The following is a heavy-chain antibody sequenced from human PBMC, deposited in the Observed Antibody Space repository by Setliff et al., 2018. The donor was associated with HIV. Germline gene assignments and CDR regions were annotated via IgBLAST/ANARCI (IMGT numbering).Heavy chain of an antibody. CDR2: ISPTGNT. CDR1: GESSNDYY. CDR3: AKSSPSIGYISDH. J-gene: IGHJ4*02. D-gene: IGHD5-12*01. Sequence: PSETLSLTCAFYGESSNDYYWNWIRQPPGKGLEWIGYISPTGNTNYNPSLKSRVTISTDTSKNQFSLNVRSVTAADTAVYFCAKSSPSIGYISDHWGQGTLVTVSS. V-gene: IGHV4-59*03.